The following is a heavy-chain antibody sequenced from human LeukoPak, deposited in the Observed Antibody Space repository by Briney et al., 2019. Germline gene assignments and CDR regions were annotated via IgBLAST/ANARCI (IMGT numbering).Heavy chain of an antibody. V-gene: IGHV4-39*01. CDR3: ARQPPWDYYDSSGLFDY. D-gene: IGHD3-22*01. CDR1: GGSISSSSYY. CDR2: IYYSGST. Sequence: SETLSLTCTVSGGSISSSSYYWGWIRQPPGKGLEWIGSIYYSGSTYYNPSLKSRVTISVDTSKNQFSLKLSSVTAADTAVYYCARQPPWDYYDSSGLFDYWGQRTLVTVSS. J-gene: IGHJ4*02.